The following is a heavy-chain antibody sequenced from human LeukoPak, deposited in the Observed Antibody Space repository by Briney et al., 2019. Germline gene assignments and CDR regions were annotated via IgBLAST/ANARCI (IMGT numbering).Heavy chain of an antibody. J-gene: IGHJ5*02. V-gene: IGHV4-34*01. CDR3: ARSPFLYYDSSGYDGNWFDP. D-gene: IGHD3-22*01. CDR1: GGSFSGYY. Sequence: SETLSLTCAVYGGSFSGYYWSGIRQPPGKGLEWIGEINHSGSTNYNPSLKSRVTISVDTSKNQFSLKLSSVTAADTAVYYCARSPFLYYDSSGYDGNWFDPWGQGTLVTVSS. CDR2: INHSGST.